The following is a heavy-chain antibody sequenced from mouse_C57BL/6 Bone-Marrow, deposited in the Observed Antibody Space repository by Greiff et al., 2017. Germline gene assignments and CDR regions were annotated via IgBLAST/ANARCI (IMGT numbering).Heavy chain of an antibody. Sequence: EVMLVESGGGLVKPGGSLKLSCAASGFTFSSYAMSWVRQTPEKRLEWVATISDGGSYTYYPDNVKGRFTISRDNAKNNLYLQMRHLKSEDTAMYYCARGDGYPLAMDYWGQGTSVTVSS. D-gene: IGHD2-3*01. CDR3: ARGDGYPLAMDY. CDR2: ISDGGSYT. V-gene: IGHV5-4*03. J-gene: IGHJ4*01. CDR1: GFTFSSYA.